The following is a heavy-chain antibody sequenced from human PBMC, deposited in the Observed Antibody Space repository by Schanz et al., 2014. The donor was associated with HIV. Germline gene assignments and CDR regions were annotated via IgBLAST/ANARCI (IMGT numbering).Heavy chain of an antibody. CDR1: GYTFTRYD. CDR3: ARGRFCSGGSCYHDY. J-gene: IGHJ4*02. Sequence: QVQLVQSGAEVKKPGASVKVSCKASGYTFTRYDINWVRQATGQGLEWMGWMNPNSGNTGYAQKFQGRVTMTRNTSINTAYMELSSLRSEDTAVYYCARGRFCSGGSCYHDYWAQGTLVTVSP. V-gene: IGHV1-8*01. D-gene: IGHD2-15*01. CDR2: MNPNSGNT.